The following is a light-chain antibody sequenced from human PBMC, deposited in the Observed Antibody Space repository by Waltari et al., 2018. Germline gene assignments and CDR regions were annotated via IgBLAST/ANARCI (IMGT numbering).Light chain of an antibody. Sequence: EIVMTQSPATLSVSPGERATLSYRASQSISSNLAWYQHKPGQPPRLLVYGASTRATGFPARFSGSGSGTEFTLTISSLQSEDFAVYYCQQYSEWPYTFGQGTKLEIK. CDR2: GAS. V-gene: IGKV3-15*01. J-gene: IGKJ2*01. CDR3: QQYSEWPYT. CDR1: QSISSN.